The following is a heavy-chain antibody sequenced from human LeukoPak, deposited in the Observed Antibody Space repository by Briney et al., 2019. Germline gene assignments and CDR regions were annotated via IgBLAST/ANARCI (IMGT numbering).Heavy chain of an antibody. CDR3: AKDRGGGNVSYSYGTFDY. J-gene: IGHJ4*02. CDR1: GFTFSTYA. Sequence: PGGSPRLSCATSGFTFSTYAMSWVRQAPGKGLEWVSAIRSTAYNTYYTDSVKGRFTISRDNSKNTLYLQMNGLRAEDTAVYYCAKDRGGGNVSYSYGTFDYWGQGTLVTVSS. D-gene: IGHD5-18*01. V-gene: IGHV3-23*01. CDR2: IRSTAYNT.